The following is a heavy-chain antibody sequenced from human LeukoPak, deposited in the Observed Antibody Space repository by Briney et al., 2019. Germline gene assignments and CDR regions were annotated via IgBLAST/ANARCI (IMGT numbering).Heavy chain of an antibody. Sequence: GESLKISCKASGYSFTSYWIGWVRQMPGKGLEWMGIIDPSDSETRYTPSFQGQVTISVDKSLTTADLQWNSLKASDTAMYYCARQTAMGRSGDYWGQGNLVTGSS. J-gene: IGHJ4*02. CDR2: IDPSDSET. CDR3: ARQTAMGRSGDY. CDR1: GYSFTSYW. V-gene: IGHV5-51*01. D-gene: IGHD5-18*01.